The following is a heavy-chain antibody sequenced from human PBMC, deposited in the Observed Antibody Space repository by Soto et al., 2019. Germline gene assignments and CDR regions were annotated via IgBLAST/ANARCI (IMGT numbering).Heavy chain of an antibody. Sequence: EVQLLESGGGLVQPGGSLRLSCAAPGFTFSNYAMNWVRQAPGKGLEWVSVISGSGGSAYYADSVKGRFTISRDKSKNPLYRPMSSLSGEDTAVYYCARRSSGWYFDYWGQGTVVTVSS. J-gene: IGHJ4*02. CDR2: ISGSGGSA. CDR1: GFTFSNYA. CDR3: ARRSSGWYFDY. V-gene: IGHV3-23*01. D-gene: IGHD6-19*01.